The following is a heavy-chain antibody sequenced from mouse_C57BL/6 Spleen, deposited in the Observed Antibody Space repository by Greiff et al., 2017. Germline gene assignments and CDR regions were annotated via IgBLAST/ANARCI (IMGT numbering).Heavy chain of an antibody. CDR3: AVGVYSYGPSYDY. CDR1: GYTFTSYW. D-gene: IGHD2-12*01. Sequence: QVQLQQPGAELVRPGSSVKLSCKASGYTFTSYWMHWVKQRPIQGLEWIGNIDPSDSETHYNQKFKDKATLTVDKSSSTAYMQLSSLTAEDSAVYYCAVGVYSYGPSYDYWGQGTTLTVYS. V-gene: IGHV1-52*01. CDR2: IDPSDSET. J-gene: IGHJ2*01.